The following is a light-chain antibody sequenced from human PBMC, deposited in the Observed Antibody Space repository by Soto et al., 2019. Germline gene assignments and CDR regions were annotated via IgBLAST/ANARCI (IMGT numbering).Light chain of an antibody. J-gene: IGKJ1*01. CDR3: QQSYYNPT. CDR2: DIS. V-gene: IGKV1-39*01. CDR1: QSVINY. Sequence: DIQMTQSPSTLSASVGDRVPITCRASQSVINYLHWYHPKPGKAPNLLIYDISTLQSGVPSRFSGSGSGTDFTLTISSLKHEDFATDYCQQSYYNPTVGQGTKGDIK.